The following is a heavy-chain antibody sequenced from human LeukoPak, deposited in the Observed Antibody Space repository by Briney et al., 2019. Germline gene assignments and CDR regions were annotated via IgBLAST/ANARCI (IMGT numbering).Heavy chain of an antibody. D-gene: IGHD2-2*01. Sequence: SETLSLTCAVYGGSFSGYYWSWIRQPPGKGLEWIGEINHSGSTNYNPSLKSRVTISVDTSKNQFSLKLSSVTAADTAVYYCARIYCSSTSCYVYFDYWGQGTLVTVS. J-gene: IGHJ4*02. CDR1: GGSFSGYY. V-gene: IGHV4-34*01. CDR3: ARIYCSSTSCYVYFDY. CDR2: INHSGST.